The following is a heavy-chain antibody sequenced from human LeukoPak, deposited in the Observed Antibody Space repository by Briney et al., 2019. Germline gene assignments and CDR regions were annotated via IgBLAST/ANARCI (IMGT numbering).Heavy chain of an antibody. Sequence: ASVKVSCKSSGYTFTGYYIHWVRQAPGQGLEWMGWINPKSGGTNYAQNFQGRVTMTTDTSTSTAYMELRSLRSDDTAVYYCARVLHLYGSGINYFDYWGQGTLVTVSS. D-gene: IGHD3-10*01. J-gene: IGHJ4*02. CDR2: INPKSGGT. CDR3: ARVLHLYGSGINYFDY. V-gene: IGHV1-2*02. CDR1: GYTFTGYY.